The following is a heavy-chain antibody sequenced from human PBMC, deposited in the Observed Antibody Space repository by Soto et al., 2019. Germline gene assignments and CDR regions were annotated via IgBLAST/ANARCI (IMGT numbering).Heavy chain of an antibody. CDR3: ARDSIDGMDV. V-gene: IGHV3-30-3*01. J-gene: IGHJ6*02. CDR1: GFTFSSYA. CDR2: ISYDGSNK. Sequence: ESGGGVVQPGRSLRLSCAASGFTFSSYAMHWVRQAPGKGLEWVAIISYDGSNKYYADSVKGRFTISRDNSKNTLSLQMNSLRAEDTAVYYCARDSIDGMDVWGQGTTVTVSS.